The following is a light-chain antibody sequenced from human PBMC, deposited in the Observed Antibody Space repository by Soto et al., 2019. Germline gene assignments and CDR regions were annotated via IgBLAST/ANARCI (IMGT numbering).Light chain of an antibody. CDR3: GSWDSSLSAYV. CDR1: TSNIGAGS. CDR2: DDD. Sequence: QSVLTQPPSASGTPGQRVSISCSGGTSNIGAGSVNWYQQFPGAAPKLLIYDDDKRPSGIPDRFSGSKSGTSATLGITGFQTGDEADYYCGSWDSSLSAYVFGTGTKVTVL. J-gene: IGLJ1*01. V-gene: IGLV1-51*01.